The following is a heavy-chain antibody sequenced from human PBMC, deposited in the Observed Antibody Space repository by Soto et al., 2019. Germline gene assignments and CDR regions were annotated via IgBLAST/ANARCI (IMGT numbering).Heavy chain of an antibody. CDR1: GYTFTSYG. Sequence: ASVKVSCKASGYTFTSYGISWVRQAPGQGLEWMGWISAYNGNTNYAQKLQGRVTMTTNTSISTAYMELSSLRSEDTAVYYCAGGLAYCSGGSCYLSEYYYYYYYMDVWGKGTTVTVSS. D-gene: IGHD2-15*01. J-gene: IGHJ6*03. CDR2: ISAYNGNT. CDR3: AGGLAYCSGGSCYLSEYYYYYYYMDV. V-gene: IGHV1-18*01.